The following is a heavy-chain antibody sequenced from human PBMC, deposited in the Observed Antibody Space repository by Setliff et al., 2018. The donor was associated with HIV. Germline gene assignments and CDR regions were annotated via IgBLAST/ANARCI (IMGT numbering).Heavy chain of an antibody. CDR2: IYYDGTT. CDR3: ARHVGYSSSSLDY. D-gene: IGHD6-6*01. V-gene: IGHV4-59*08. Sequence: SETLSLTCTVSGGSVSGYFWSWIRQPPGRGLEWIGYIYYDGTTNYNPSLKSRVTISVDTSKNQFSLKLSSVTAADTAVYYCARHVGYSSSSLDYWGQGTLVTVSS. CDR1: GGSVSGYF. J-gene: IGHJ4*02.